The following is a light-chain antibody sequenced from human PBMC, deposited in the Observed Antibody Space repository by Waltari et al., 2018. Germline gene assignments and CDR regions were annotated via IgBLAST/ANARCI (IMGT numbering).Light chain of an antibody. CDR1: SSDVGDYYY. V-gene: IGLV2-14*03. CDR3: SSYTSHDTLRWV. J-gene: IGLJ3*02. CDR2: EVT. Sequence: QSALTQPASVSGSPGQSVTISCTGTSSDVGDYYYPPWYQQYPRQAPKLMIFEVTNLPSGVSGRFSGSKSGNTASLSISGLQADDEAVYYCSSYTSHDTLRWVFGGGTKLTVL.